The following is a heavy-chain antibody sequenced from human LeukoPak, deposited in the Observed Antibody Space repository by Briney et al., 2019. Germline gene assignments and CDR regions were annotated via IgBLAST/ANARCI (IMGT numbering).Heavy chain of an antibody. CDR3: ARRLLTGYYEF. D-gene: IGHD3-9*01. CDR2: FYSGDTT. V-gene: IGHV3-66*01. Sequence: GGSLRLSCAASGFTVSSTYMSWVRQVPGKGLEWVSVFYSGDTTYYANSVKGRFTISRDNSKNMLYLQMNSLRAEDTAVYYCARRLLTGYYEFWGQGTLVTVSS. J-gene: IGHJ4*02. CDR1: GFTVSSTY.